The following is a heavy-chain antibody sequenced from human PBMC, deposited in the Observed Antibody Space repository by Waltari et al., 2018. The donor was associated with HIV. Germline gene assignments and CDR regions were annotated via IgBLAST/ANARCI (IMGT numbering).Heavy chain of an antibody. CDR2: IKQDGSEK. D-gene: IGHD2-8*01. Sequence: EVQLVESGGGLVQPGGSLRLSCAASGFTFSSYWMSWVRQAPGKGLEWVANIKQDGSEKYYVDSVKGRFTISRDNAKNSLYLQMNSLRAEDTAVYYCARDGGSVYAIADACDIWGQGTMVTVSS. J-gene: IGHJ3*02. V-gene: IGHV3-7*01. CDR1: GFTFSSYW. CDR3: ARDGGSVYAIADACDI.